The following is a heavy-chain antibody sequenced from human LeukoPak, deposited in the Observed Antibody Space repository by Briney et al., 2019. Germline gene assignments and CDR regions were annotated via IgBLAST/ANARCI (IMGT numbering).Heavy chain of an antibody. Sequence: PSETLSLTCSVSGGSISDYFWGWLRQPPGKGLEGLGHVYYLGNPTCSPSLKSRVSILADTSKNQFSLELSSVTAADTAVYYCARRFRTGGDLHHDAYDGGGQGTVVTVSS. CDR2: VYYLGNP. J-gene: IGHJ3*01. D-gene: IGHD3-16*01. CDR1: GGSISDYF. CDR3: ARRFRTGGDLHHDAYDG. V-gene: IGHV4-59*12.